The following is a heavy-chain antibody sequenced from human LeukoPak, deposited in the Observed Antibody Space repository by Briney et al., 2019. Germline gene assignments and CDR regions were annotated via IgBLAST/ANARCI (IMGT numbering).Heavy chain of an antibody. D-gene: IGHD3-10*01. J-gene: IGHJ3*02. Sequence: ASVKVSCKASGYTFTSYDINWVRQATGQGLEWMGWMNPNSGNTGYAQKFQGRVTITRNTSISTAYMELSSLRSEATAVYYCARGKITMVRGDVHDAFDIWGQGTMVTVSS. V-gene: IGHV1-8*03. CDR1: GYTFTSYD. CDR2: MNPNSGNT. CDR3: ARGKITMVRGDVHDAFDI.